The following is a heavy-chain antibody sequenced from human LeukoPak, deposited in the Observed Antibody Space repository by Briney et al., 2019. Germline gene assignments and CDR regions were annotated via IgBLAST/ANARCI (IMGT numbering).Heavy chain of an antibody. CDR1: GFTFSSYG. D-gene: IGHD3-22*01. J-gene: IGHJ4*02. Sequence: GRSLRLSCATSGFTFSSYGMHWVRQAPGKGLEWVAVIWYDGNNKFYADSVKGRFTISRDNSKNTLYLQMNSLRAEDKAVYYCARDPYSSGNYFDYWGQGTLVTVSS. V-gene: IGHV3-33*01. CDR3: ARDPYSSGNYFDY. CDR2: IWYDGNNK.